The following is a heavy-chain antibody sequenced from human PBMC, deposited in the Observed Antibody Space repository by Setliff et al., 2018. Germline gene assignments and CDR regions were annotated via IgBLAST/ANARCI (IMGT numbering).Heavy chain of an antibody. V-gene: IGHV3-66*02. CDR3: ARDAGGWYGGAFDI. Sequence: GGSLRLSCAVSGFTVSSNCMSWVRQAPGKGLEWVSVIYSGGSTYYADSVKGRFTISRDNSKNTLYLQMNSLRAEDTAVYYCARDAGGWYGGAFDIWGQGTMVTVSS. D-gene: IGHD6-19*01. J-gene: IGHJ3*02. CDR2: IYSGGST. CDR1: GFTVSSNC.